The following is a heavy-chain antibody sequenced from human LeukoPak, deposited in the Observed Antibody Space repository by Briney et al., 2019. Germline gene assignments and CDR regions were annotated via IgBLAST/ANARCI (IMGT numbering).Heavy chain of an antibody. CDR1: GYTFTSYY. J-gene: IGHJ3*02. CDR3: ARGREETYYYDSSGPDAFDI. Sequence: GASVKVSCKASGYTFTSYYMHWVRQALGQGLEWMGIINPSGGSTSYAQKFQGRVTMTRDMSTSTVYMELSSLRSEDTAVYYCARGREETYYYDSSGPDAFDIWGQGTMVTVSS. CDR2: INPSGGST. V-gene: IGHV1-46*01. D-gene: IGHD3-22*01.